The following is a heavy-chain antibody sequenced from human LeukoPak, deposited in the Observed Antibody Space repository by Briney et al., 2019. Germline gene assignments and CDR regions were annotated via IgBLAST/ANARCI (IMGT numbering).Heavy chain of an antibody. CDR1: GYTFTSYY. J-gene: IGHJ4*02. D-gene: IGHD5-18*01. Sequence: ASVKVSCKASGYTFTSYYIHWVRQAPGQGLEWVGILNPSGGGTSYAQKFQGRVTLTRDTSTSTVYMELSSLRSADTAVYYCARAIQPWLPFDYWGQGTLVTVSS. CDR2: LNPSGGGT. CDR3: ARAIQPWLPFDY. V-gene: IGHV1-46*01.